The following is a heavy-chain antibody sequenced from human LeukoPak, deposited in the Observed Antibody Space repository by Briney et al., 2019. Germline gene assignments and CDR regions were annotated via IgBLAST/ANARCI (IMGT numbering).Heavy chain of an antibody. CDR1: GFSVSNYA. CDR2: ITTAADS. D-gene: IGHD3-22*01. CDR3: AKHRSGYPFSASDI. J-gene: IGHJ3*02. Sequence: GGSLRLSCVVSGFSVSNYAMSWVRQAAGKGLEWVSGITTAADSYYRDSVEGRFTTSRDNSKNILYLQMNSLRAEDTAVYYCAKHRSGYPFSASDIWGQGTMVTVSS. V-gene: IGHV3-23*01.